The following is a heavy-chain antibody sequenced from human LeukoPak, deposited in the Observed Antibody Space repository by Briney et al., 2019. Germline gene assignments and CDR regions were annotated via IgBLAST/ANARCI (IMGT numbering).Heavy chain of an antibody. CDR2: ISGSGGST. Sequence: PGRSLSLSCALSGFTFTSYSMSWVRQAPGRGLEWVSAISGSGGSTYYADSVKGRFTISRDNSKNTLYPQMHSLRPEDPAVYYCASETGTTRAFDYWGQGTLVTVSS. D-gene: IGHD1-7*01. CDR1: GFTFTSYS. J-gene: IGHJ4*02. CDR3: ASETGTTRAFDY. V-gene: IGHV3-23*01.